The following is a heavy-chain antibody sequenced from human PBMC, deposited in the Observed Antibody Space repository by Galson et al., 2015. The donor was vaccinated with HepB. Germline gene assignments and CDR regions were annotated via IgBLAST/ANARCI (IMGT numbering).Heavy chain of an antibody. CDR1: GYSFTSYW. D-gene: IGHD5-18*01. CDR2: IYPGDSDT. CDR3: ARAPPGYSYGWDDAFDI. J-gene: IGHJ3*02. Sequence: QSGAEVKKPGESLKISCKGSGYSFTSYWIGWVRQMPGKGLEWMGIIYPGDSDTRYSPSFQGQVTISADKSISTAYLQWSSLKASDTAMYYCARAPPGYSYGWDDAFDIWGQGTMVTVSS. V-gene: IGHV5-51*01.